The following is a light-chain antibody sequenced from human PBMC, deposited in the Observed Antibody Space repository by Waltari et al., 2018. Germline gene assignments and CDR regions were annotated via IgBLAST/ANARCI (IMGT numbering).Light chain of an antibody. CDR3: QHYVSLPVT. CDR2: GAS. V-gene: IGKV3-20*01. CDR1: QSVSRA. J-gene: IGKJ1*01. Sequence: DIVLMQSPGTLSLSPGERATLSCRASQSVSRALAGYQQNPGQAPRLLIYGASNRATGIPDRFSGSGSGTDFSLIISRLEPEDFAVYYCQHYVSLPVTFGQGTKVEIK.